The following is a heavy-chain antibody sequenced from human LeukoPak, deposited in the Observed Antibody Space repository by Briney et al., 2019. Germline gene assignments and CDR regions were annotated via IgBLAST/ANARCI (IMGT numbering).Heavy chain of an antibody. V-gene: IGHV3-23*01. CDR2: ISGSGDSV. Sequence: GGSLRLSCAGSGFIFRNYAMAWVRQAPGKGLECVSAISGSGDSVRHADSVQGRFIISRDNSKSTLYLQMDNLRAEDTALYYCARDVWATNYYYGMDVWGQGTTVTVSS. CDR3: ARDVWATNYYYGMDV. D-gene: IGHD3-16*01. CDR1: GFIFRNYA. J-gene: IGHJ6*02.